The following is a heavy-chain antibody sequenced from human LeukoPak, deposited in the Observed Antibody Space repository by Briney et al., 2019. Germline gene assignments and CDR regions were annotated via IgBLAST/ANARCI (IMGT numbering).Heavy chain of an antibody. V-gene: IGHV3-23*01. Sequence: GGSLRLSCAASGFTFSNSAMSWVRQAPGKGLEWVSTLSGSGITTYYADSVKGRFTISRDNAKNSLYLQMNSLRAEDTAVYYCARPSGIAAADVWGQGTTVTVSS. CDR1: GFTFSNSA. CDR3: ARPSGIAAADV. CDR2: LSGSGITT. J-gene: IGHJ6*02. D-gene: IGHD6-13*01.